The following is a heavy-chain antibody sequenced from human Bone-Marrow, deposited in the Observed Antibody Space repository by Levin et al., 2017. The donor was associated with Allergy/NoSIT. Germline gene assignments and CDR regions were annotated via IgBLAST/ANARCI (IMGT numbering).Heavy chain of an antibody. Sequence: ASVKVSCKASGYTFTSYDINWVRQATGQGLEWMGWMNPNSGNTGYAQKFQGRVTMTRNTSISTAYMELSSLRSEDTAVYYCARGFDWGSLSSDYYGMDVWGQGTTVTVSS. CDR3: ARGFDWGSLSSDYYGMDV. V-gene: IGHV1-8*01. D-gene: IGHD3-9*01. J-gene: IGHJ6*02. CDR2: MNPNSGNT. CDR1: GYTFTSYD.